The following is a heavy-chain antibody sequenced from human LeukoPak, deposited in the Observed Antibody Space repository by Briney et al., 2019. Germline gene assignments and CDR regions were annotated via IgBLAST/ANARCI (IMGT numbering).Heavy chain of an antibody. CDR2: IYYSGST. D-gene: IGHD5-12*01. Sequence: SETLSLTCTVSGGSISSGYWSWIRQPPGKGLEWIGYIYYSGSTNYNPSLKSRVTISVDTSKNQFSLKLSSVTAADTAVYYCARARGYVAAHFDYWGQGTLVTVSS. J-gene: IGHJ4*02. CDR1: GGSISSGY. V-gene: IGHV4-59*12. CDR3: ARARGYVAAHFDY.